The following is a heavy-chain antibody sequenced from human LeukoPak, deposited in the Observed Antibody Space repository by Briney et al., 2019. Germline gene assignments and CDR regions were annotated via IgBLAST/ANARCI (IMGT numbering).Heavy chain of an antibody. Sequence: VSVKVSCKASGYTFTSYDINWVRQATGQGLEWMGWMNPNSGNTGYAQKFQGRVTMTRNTSITTAYMELSSLRSEDTAVYCCALRTRGYSGYDVFDYWGQGTLVSVSS. CDR3: ALRTRGYSGYDVFDY. D-gene: IGHD5-12*01. J-gene: IGHJ4*02. CDR2: MNPNSGNT. CDR1: GYTFTSYD. V-gene: IGHV1-8*01.